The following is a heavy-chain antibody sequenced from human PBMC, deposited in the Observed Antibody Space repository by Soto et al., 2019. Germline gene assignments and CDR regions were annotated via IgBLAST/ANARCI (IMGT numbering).Heavy chain of an antibody. Sequence: GGSLRLSCAASGFTFSSYGMHLVRQAPGKGLEWVAVISYDGSNKYYADSVKGRFTISRDNSKNTLYLQMNSLRAEDTAVYYCAKDLAAAGPPFDYWGQGTLVTVSS. CDR3: AKDLAAAGPPFDY. CDR2: ISYDGSNK. V-gene: IGHV3-30*18. D-gene: IGHD6-13*01. CDR1: GFTFSSYG. J-gene: IGHJ4*02.